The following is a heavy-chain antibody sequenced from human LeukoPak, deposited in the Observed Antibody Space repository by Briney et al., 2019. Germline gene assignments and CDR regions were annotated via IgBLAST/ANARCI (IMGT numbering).Heavy chain of an antibody. J-gene: IGHJ4*02. CDR1: DDSITMYY. V-gene: IGHV4-59*01. D-gene: IGHD3-16*01. CDR3: ARGGVLKSVDY. CDR2: VDHTGST. Sequence: SETLSLTCSVSDDSITMYYWTWIRQPPGKGLEWIGYVDHTGSTNFNPSLNGRVSISRDTTKNLFSLKLSSVTAADTAVYYCARGGVLKSVDYWGQGTLVAVSS.